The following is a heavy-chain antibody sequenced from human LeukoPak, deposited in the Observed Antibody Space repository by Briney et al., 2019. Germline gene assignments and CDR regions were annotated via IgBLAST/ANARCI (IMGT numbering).Heavy chain of an antibody. D-gene: IGHD1-26*01. CDR3: ARATTQLLRYVDF. V-gene: IGHV6-1*01. CDR2: TYYRSKSYS. J-gene: IGHJ4*02. Sequence: SQTLSLTCAISGDSVSSNSAAWDWIRQSPSRGLEWLGRTYYRSKSYSDYAVSVKSRITINPDTSKNQFSLQLNSVTPEDTAVYYCARATTQLLRYVDFWGQGTLVTVSS. CDR1: GDSVSSNSAA.